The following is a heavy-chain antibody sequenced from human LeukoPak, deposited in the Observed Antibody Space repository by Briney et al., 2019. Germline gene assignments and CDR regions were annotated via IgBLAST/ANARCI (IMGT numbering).Heavy chain of an antibody. J-gene: IGHJ4*02. Sequence: GGSLRLSCAASGFSFSSYAMTWVRQAPGKGLEWVSVITNSGGNTYYRDAVKGRFTISRDNSKNTLYLQMNSLRAEDTAVYYCARAGRIEAASTYYFDYWAREPWSPSPQ. D-gene: IGHD6-13*01. V-gene: IGHV3-23*01. CDR1: GFSFSSYA. CDR3: ARAGRIEAASTYYFDY. CDR2: ITNSGGNT.